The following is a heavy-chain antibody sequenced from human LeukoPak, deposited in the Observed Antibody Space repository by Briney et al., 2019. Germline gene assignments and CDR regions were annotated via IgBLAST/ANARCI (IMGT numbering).Heavy chain of an antibody. V-gene: IGHV1-2*02. CDR1: GYTFTDYY. J-gene: IGHJ5*02. CDR2: INPHSGGT. CDR3: ARRALFGDSGYGYNYFDP. Sequence: ASVKVSCKASGYTFTDYYMHWVRQAPGQGLEWMGWINPHSGGTNFAQKFQGRVTMTRDTSISTAYMELSRLRSDDTAVYYCARRALFGDSGYGYNYFDPWGQGTLVTVSS. D-gene: IGHD5-12*01.